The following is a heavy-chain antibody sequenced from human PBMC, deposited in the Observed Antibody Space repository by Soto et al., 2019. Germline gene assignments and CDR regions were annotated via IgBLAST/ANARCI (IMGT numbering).Heavy chain of an antibody. CDR3: ARDGEGY. D-gene: IGHD2-21*01. CDR2: INTDGSET. CDR1: GFTFSSYW. Sequence: GGSLRLSCAASGFTFSSYWMHWVRQVPGKGLVWVSRINTDGSETNYADSVKGRFTVSRDNAKKTQYLQMNSLRAEDTAVYYCARDGEGYWGQGTLVTVSS. J-gene: IGHJ4*02. V-gene: IGHV3-74*01.